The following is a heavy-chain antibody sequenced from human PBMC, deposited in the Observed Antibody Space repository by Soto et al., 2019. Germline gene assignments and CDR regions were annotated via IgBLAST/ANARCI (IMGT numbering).Heavy chain of an antibody. CDR1: GFTFSSYW. CDR3: AREGVYGLGV. V-gene: IGHV3-7*03. CDR2: IKQDGSEK. D-gene: IGHD3-16*01. J-gene: IGHJ6*02. Sequence: EVQLVESGGGLVQPGGSLRLSCAASGFTFSSYWLSWVRQAPGKGLEWVANIKQDGSEKYYVASVMGRFTISRDNAKNSLYLQMNSLRVVDTAVYYCAREGVYGLGVWGQGTTVTVSS.